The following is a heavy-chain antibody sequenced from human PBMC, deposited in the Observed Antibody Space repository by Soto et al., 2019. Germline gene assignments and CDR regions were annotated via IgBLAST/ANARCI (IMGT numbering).Heavy chain of an antibody. Sequence: QVQLQESGPGLVKPSQTLSLTCTVSGGSISSGGYYWSWIRQHPGKGLEWIGYIYYSGSTYYNPSLKSRVTISVDTSKNQFTLKLSSVTAADTAVYYCAREGYEELGYCSGGSCYSGRNWFDPWGQGTLVTVSS. CDR3: AREGYEELGYCSGGSCYSGRNWFDP. D-gene: IGHD2-15*01. CDR1: GGSISSGGYY. J-gene: IGHJ5*02. V-gene: IGHV4-31*03. CDR2: IYYSGST.